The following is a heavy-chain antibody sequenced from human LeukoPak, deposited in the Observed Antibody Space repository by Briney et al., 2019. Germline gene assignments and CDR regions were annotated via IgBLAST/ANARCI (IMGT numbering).Heavy chain of an antibody. CDR1: GVTFSSYA. Sequence: SVKVSCKASGVTFSSYAISWVRQAPGQGLEWMGRIIPILGIANYAQKFQGRVTITADKSTSTAYMELSSLRSEDTAVYYCAGHYNKFNWGQGTLVTVSS. J-gene: IGHJ4*02. D-gene: IGHD4-11*01. CDR2: IIPILGIA. CDR3: AGHYNKFN. V-gene: IGHV1-69*04.